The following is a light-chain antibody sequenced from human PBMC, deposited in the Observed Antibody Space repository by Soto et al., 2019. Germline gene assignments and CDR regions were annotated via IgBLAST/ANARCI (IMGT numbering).Light chain of an antibody. V-gene: IGKV3-15*01. Sequence: EIVLKKSPGSLSRPPGERSTLSCRASQSVSTNFAWYLQKPGQAPRLLIYGASTRATAVPARFTASGSGTEFTLSISSLQSDDFGVYYCQQYDTWPRTFGQGTKVDIK. J-gene: IGKJ1*01. CDR1: QSVSTN. CDR3: QQYDTWPRT. CDR2: GAS.